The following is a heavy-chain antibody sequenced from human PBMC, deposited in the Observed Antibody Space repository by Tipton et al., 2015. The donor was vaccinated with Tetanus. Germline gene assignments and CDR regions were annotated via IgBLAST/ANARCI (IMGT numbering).Heavy chain of an antibody. J-gene: IGHJ4*02. CDR3: VREINGGNSGYDYYFDN. CDR1: FGSTFNSFI. V-gene: IGHV1-18*01. CDR2: IRAHNGDT. D-gene: IGHD5-12*01. Sequence: QSGPEVKMPGDSVKVSCKASFGSTFNSFIITWVRQAPGQGLEWMGWIRAHNGDTKYAQKFQGRVTLTTDTSTMTAYMEVRSLRSDDTAVYYCVREINGGNSGYDYYFDNWGQGTLVTVS.